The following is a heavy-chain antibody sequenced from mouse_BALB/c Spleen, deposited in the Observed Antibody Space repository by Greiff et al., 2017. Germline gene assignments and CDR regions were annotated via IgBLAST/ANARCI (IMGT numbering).Heavy chain of an antibody. V-gene: IGHV1-7*01. CDR3: ARTNYYAMDY. J-gene: IGHJ4*01. CDR2: INPSTGYT. Sequence: QVQLKESGAELAKPGASVKMSCKASGYTFTSYWMHWVKQRPGQGLEWIGYINPSTGYTEYNQKFKDKATLTADKSSSTAYMQLSSLTSEDSAVYYCARTNYYAMDYWGQGTSVTVSS. CDR1: GYTFTSYW.